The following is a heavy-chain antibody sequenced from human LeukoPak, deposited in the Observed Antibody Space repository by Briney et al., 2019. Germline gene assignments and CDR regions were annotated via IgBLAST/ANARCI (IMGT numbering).Heavy chain of an antibody. V-gene: IGHV1-2*02. J-gene: IGHJ4*02. Sequence: ASVKVSCKASAYTFTGYYMHWVRRAPGQGLEWMGWINPNSGGTNYAQKFQGRVTMTRDTSISTAYMELSRLRSDDTAVYYCARDIERERGGYYFDYWGQGTLVTVSS. CDR1: AYTFTGYY. CDR3: ARDIERERGGYYFDY. D-gene: IGHD3-16*01. CDR2: INPNSGGT.